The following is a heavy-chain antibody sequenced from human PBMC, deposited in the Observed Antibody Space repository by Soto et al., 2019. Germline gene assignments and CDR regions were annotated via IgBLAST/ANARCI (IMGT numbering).Heavy chain of an antibody. CDR1: GGSISSGGYY. CDR2: IYYSGST. V-gene: IGHV4-31*03. CDR3: ARTSYDSSGTAADP. D-gene: IGHD3-22*01. Sequence: QVQLQESGPGLVKPSQTLSLTCTVSGGSISSGGYYWSWIRQHPGKGLEWIGYIYYSGSTYYNPSLKSRVTISVDTSKNQFSLKLSSVTVAHTAVYYCARTSYDSSGTAADPWGQGTLVTVSS. J-gene: IGHJ5*02.